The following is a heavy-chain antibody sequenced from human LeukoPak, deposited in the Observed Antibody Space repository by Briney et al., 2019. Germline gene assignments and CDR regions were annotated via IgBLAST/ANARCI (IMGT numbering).Heavy chain of an antibody. CDR3: AAYYDSNGYYFGMGFDP. CDR1: GITSGQYK. Sequence: PGGSLRLSWEASGITSGQYKIHWVRQAPGKGRDGLSLISYDGSYQNYADSVNGPSTISRDKCTHTVYFQLNTLRPEDTDIYYCAAYYDSNGYYFGMGFDPWGQGTLVTVSS. V-gene: IGHV3-30*03. D-gene: IGHD3-22*01. J-gene: IGHJ5*02. CDR2: ISYDGSYQ.